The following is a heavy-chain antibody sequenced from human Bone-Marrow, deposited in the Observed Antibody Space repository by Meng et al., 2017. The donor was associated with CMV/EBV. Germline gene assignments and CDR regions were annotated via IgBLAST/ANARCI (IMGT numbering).Heavy chain of an antibody. CDR2: IYYSGST. CDR3: ARVGTTRRIYGMDV. D-gene: IGHD1-14*01. V-gene: IGHV4-59*07. Sequence: SDTLSLTCTVSGGSISSYYWSWIRQPPGKGLEWIGYIYYSGSTNYNPSLKSRVTISVDTSKNQFSLKLSSVTAADTAVYYCARVGTTRRIYGMDVWGQGATVTVSS. CDR1: GGSISSYY. J-gene: IGHJ6*02.